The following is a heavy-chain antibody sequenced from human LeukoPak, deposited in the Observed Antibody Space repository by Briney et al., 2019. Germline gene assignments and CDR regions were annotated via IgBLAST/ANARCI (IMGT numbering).Heavy chain of an antibody. D-gene: IGHD3-9*01. CDR1: GYTFTSYY. V-gene: IGHV1-46*01. CDR3: ARLAEYYDILTGSFDY. J-gene: IGHJ4*02. CDR2: INPSGGST. Sequence: ASVKVSCKASGYTFTSYYMHWVRQAPGQGLEWVGIINPSGGSTSYAQKFQGRVTMTRDTSTSTVYMELSSLRSEDTAVYYCARLAEYYDILTGSFDYWGQGTLVTVSS.